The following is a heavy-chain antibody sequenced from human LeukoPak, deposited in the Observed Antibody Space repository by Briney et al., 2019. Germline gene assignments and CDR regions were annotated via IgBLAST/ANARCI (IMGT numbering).Heavy chain of an antibody. J-gene: IGHJ4*02. D-gene: IGHD3-22*01. CDR1: GFTFDDYA. CDR3: AKTRDDYYDSSGYYYFDY. Sequence: GGSLRLSCAVSGFTFDDYAMHWVRQAPGKGLEWVSGISWNSGSIGYADSVKGRFTISRDNAKNSLYLQMNSLRAEDTALYYCAKTRDDYYDSSGYYYFDYWGQGTLVTVSS. V-gene: IGHV3-9*01. CDR2: ISWNSGSI.